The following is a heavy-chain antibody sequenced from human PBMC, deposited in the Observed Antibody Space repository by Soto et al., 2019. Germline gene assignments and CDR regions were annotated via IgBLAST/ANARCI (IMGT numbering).Heavy chain of an antibody. CDR3: AKGAYSCYLDV. CDR1: EFTFYDSA. CDR2: INWNSGNT. Sequence: EVQLVESGGGLVQPGRSLRLSCAASVSEFTFYDSAMHWVRQAPGKGLEWVSGINWNSGNTAYADSVKGRFTISRDNARNSLFLQMNSLRTEDTALYYCAKGAYSCYLDVWGKGTTVTVSS. J-gene: IGHJ6*03. V-gene: IGHV3-9*01.